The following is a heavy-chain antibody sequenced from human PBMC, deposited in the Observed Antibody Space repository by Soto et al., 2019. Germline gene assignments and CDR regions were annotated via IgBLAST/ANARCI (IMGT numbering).Heavy chain of an antibody. Sequence: PSETLSLTCSVSGGSISSYFWSWIRQPPGKGLELIGYFYNSGSANYSPSLKSRVTISVDTSKNQFSLKVSSVTAADTAVYYCAFGDSRGPLASWGQGTLVTVSS. D-gene: IGHD4-17*01. J-gene: IGHJ4*02. CDR2: FYNSGSA. V-gene: IGHV4-59*01. CDR3: AFGDSRGPLAS. CDR1: GGSISSYF.